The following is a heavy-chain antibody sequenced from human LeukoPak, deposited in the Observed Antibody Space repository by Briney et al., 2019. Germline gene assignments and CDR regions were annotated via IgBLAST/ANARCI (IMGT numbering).Heavy chain of an antibody. D-gene: IGHD3-10*01. CDR1: GLIFSNYE. CDR2: ISSSGSII. Sequence: GGSLRLSCVTSGLIFSNYEMNWVRQAPGEGLEWVSYISSSGSIIYYADSVKGRFTISRDNGKNSLFLQMDSLRAEDTALYYCARENGHELLDYWGQGALVTVSS. CDR3: ARENGHELLDY. J-gene: IGHJ4*02. V-gene: IGHV3-48*03.